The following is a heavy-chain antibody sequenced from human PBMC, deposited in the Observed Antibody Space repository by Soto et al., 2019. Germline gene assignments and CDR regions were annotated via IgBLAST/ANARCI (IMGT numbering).Heavy chain of an antibody. CDR1: GYTFTGYY. J-gene: IGHJ6*02. CDR3: ARSDASGYDFYGMDV. V-gene: IGHV1-2*04. D-gene: IGHD5-12*01. CDR2: VNPNSGGT. Sequence: ASVKVSCKASGYTFTGYYMHWVRQAPGQGLEWMGWVNPNSGGTNYAQKFQGWVTMTRDTSISTAYMELSRLRSDDTAVYYCARSDASGYDFYGMDVWGQGTTVTSP.